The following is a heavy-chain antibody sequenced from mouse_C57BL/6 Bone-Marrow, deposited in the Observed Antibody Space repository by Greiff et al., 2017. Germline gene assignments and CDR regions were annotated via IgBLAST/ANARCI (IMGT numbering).Heavy chain of an antibody. D-gene: IGHD2-12*01. V-gene: IGHV1-4*01. CDR1: GYTFTSYT. CDR2: INPSSGYT. J-gene: IGHJ4*01. CDR3: ARYYYNAMDY. Sequence: VQLQQSGAELARPGASVTMSCKASGYTFTSYTMHWVKQRPGQGLEWIGYINPSSGYTKYNQKFKDKATLTADKSSSTAYMQLSSLTSEDSAVYYCARYYYNAMDYWGQGTSVTVSS.